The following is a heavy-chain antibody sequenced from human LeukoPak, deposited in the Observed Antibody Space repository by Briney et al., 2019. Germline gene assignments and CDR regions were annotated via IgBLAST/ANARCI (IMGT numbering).Heavy chain of an antibody. V-gene: IGHV1-69*13. CDR3: ASPKAAAYYYFDY. J-gene: IGHJ4*02. D-gene: IGHD6-13*01. Sequence: GASVKVSCTASGGTFSSYAISWVRQAPGQGLEWMGGIIPIFGTANYAQKFQGRVTITADESTSTAYMELSSLRSEDTAVYYCASPKAAAYYYFDYWGQGTLVTVSS. CDR1: GGTFSSYA. CDR2: IIPIFGTA.